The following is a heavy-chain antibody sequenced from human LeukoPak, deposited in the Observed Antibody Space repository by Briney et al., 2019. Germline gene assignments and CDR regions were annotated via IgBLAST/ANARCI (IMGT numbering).Heavy chain of an antibody. J-gene: IGHJ6*02. V-gene: IGHV3-30*18. D-gene: IGHD4-11*01. CDR2: ISYDGSNK. CDR1: GFTFSSYG. Sequence: GGSLRLSCAAPGFTFSSYGMHWVRQAPGKGLEWVAVISYDGSNKYYADSVKGRFTISRDNSKNTLYLQMNSLRAEDTAVYYCAKDDYNHGSYYGMDVWGQGTTVTVSS. CDR3: AKDDYNHGSYYGMDV.